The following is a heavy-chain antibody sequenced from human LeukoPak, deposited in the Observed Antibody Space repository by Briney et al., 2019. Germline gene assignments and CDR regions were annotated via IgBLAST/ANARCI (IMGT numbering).Heavy chain of an antibody. CDR2: IYTSGST. D-gene: IGHD1-26*01. Sequence: SETLSLTCTVSGGSISSYYWSWIRQPAGKGLEWIGRIYTSGSTNYNPFLKSRVTISVDKSKNQFSLKLSSVTAADTAVYYCATTRVGFSYFDYWGQGTLVTVSS. V-gene: IGHV4-4*07. CDR1: GGSISSYY. CDR3: ATTRVGFSYFDY. J-gene: IGHJ4*02.